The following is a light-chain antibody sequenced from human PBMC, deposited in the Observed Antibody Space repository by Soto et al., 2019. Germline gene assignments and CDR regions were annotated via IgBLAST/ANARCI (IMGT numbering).Light chain of an antibody. CDR3: QQYGNSPWT. Sequence: EIVLTQSPGTLSLSPGERATLSCRASQSVSSSYLAWYQQKPGQAPRLLIYGASSRATGIPDRFSGSGSGTDFTLTIRRMEPEDFGVYYCQQYGNSPWTFGQGTKVEIK. CDR2: GAS. J-gene: IGKJ1*01. CDR1: QSVSSSY. V-gene: IGKV3-20*01.